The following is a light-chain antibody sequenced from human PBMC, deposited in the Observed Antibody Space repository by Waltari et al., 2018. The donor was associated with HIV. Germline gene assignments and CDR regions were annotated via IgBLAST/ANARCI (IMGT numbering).Light chain of an antibody. J-gene: IGKJ4*01. Sequence: ETVMTQSPATLSVSPGERVTLSCRASQGISDKLAWYQQKPGQAPRFLIYDASSRAPGVPARFSGSGSVTDFTLTISSLQSEDSAVYYCQQYYNWPPLTFGGGTRVEIK. CDR3: QQYYNWPPLT. V-gene: IGKV3-15*01. CDR2: DAS. CDR1: QGISDK.